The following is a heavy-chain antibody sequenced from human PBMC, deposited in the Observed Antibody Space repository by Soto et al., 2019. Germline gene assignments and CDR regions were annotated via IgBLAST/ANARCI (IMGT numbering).Heavy chain of an antibody. CDR1: GFTVSSNY. D-gene: IGHD3-3*01. J-gene: IGHJ6*02. V-gene: IGHV3-53*01. CDR2: IYSGGST. CDR3: ARDLLHYDFWSGYYTGDYYGMDV. Sequence: PGGSLRLSCAASGFTVSSNYMSWVRQAPGKGLEWVSVIYSGGSTYYADSVKGRFTISRDNSKNTLYLQMNSLRAEDTAVYYCARDLLHYDFWSGYYTGDYYGMDVWGQGTTVTVSS.